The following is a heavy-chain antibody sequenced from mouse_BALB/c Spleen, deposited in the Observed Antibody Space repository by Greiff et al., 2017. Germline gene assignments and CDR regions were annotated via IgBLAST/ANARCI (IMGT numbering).Heavy chain of an antibody. CDR3: ARALYGYPFAY. V-gene: IGHV14-1*02. D-gene: IGHD2-2*01. Sequence: VQLKQSGAELVRPGALVKLSCKASGFNIKDYYMHWVKQRPEQGLEWIGWIDPENGNTIYDPKFQGKASITADTSSSTAYMQLSSLTSEDSAVYYCARALYGYPFAYWGQGTLVTVSA. CDR1: GFNIKDYY. J-gene: IGHJ3*01. CDR2: IDPENGNT.